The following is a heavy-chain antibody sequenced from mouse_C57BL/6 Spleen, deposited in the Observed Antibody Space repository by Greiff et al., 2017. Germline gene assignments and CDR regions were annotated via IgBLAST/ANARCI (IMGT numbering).Heavy chain of an antibody. Sequence: VQLKESGGGLVKPGGSLKLSCAASGFTFSSYAMSWVRQTPEKRLEWVATISDGGSYTYYPDYVKGRFTISRDNAKNNLYLQMSHLKSEDTAMYYCAREGTVVESHWYFDVWGTGTTVTVSS. CDR3: AREGTVVESHWYFDV. CDR1: GFTFSSYA. CDR2: ISDGGSYT. J-gene: IGHJ1*03. D-gene: IGHD1-1*01. V-gene: IGHV5-4*01.